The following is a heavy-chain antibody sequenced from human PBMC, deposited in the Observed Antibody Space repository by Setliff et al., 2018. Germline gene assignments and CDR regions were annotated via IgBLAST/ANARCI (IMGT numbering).Heavy chain of an antibody. V-gene: IGHV1-8*03. CDR2: TNPNSGNT. D-gene: IGHD7-27*01. J-gene: IGHJ6*03. Sequence: ASVKVSCKASGYTFTSYDINWVRQATGQGLEWMGWTNPNSGNTGYAQKFQGRVTITRNTSISTAYMELSSPRSEDTAVYYCARGLGSYYYYYMDVWGKGTTVTVSS. CDR1: GYTFTSYD. CDR3: ARGLGSYYYYYMDV.